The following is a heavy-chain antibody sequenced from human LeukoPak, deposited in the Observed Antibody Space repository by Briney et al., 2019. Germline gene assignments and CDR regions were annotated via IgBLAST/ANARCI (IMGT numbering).Heavy chain of an antibody. CDR2: IYPGDSDT. CDR3: ARQSCSSTSCYLYFDY. CDR1: GYSFTSYW. Sequence: GESLKISCKGSGYSFTSYWIGWVRQMPGKGLEWMGIIYPGDSDTRYSPSFQGQVTISADKSISTAYLQWSSLNASDTAMYYCARQSCSSTSCYLYFDYWGQGTLVTVSS. V-gene: IGHV5-51*01. J-gene: IGHJ4*02. D-gene: IGHD2-2*01.